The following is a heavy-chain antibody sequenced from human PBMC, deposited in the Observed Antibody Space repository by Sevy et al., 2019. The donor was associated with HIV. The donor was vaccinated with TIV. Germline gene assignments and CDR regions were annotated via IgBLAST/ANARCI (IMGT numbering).Heavy chain of an antibody. CDR1: GFTFSSYA. D-gene: IGHD6-13*01. CDR2: ISYDGSNK. V-gene: IGHV3-30-3*01. CDR3: AGLIAAAVDYYYYMDV. Sequence: GGSLRLSCAASGFTFSSYAMHWVRQAPGKGLEWVAVISYDGSNKYYADSVKGRFTISRDNSKNTRYLQMNSLRAEDTAVYYCAGLIAAAVDYYYYMDVWGKGTTVTVSS. J-gene: IGHJ6*03.